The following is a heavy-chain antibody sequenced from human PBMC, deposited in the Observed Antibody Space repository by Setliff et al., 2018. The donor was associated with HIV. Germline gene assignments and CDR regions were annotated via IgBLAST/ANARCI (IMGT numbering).Heavy chain of an antibody. V-gene: IGHV4-38-2*01. CDR1: GYSISSGYY. J-gene: IGHJ5*02. Sequence: SSETLSLTCAVSGYSISSGYYWGWIRQPPGKGLEWIGNIYHSGTTYYNPSLKSRVTISVATSKNQFSLRLSSVTAADTAVYYCARHSGSGYYLIDPWGQGTLVTVSS. CDR2: IYHSGTT. CDR3: ARHSGSGYYLIDP. D-gene: IGHD3-22*01.